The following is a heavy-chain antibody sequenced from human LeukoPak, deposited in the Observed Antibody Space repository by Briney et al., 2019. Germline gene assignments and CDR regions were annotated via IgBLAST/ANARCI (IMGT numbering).Heavy chain of an antibody. CDR1: GGSFSGYY. D-gene: IGHD3-22*01. J-gene: IGHJ6*03. Sequence: PSETLSLTCAVYGGSFSGYYWSWIRQPPGKGLEWIGEINHSGSTNYNPSLKSRVTISVDTSKNQFSLKLSSVTAADTAVYYCARAGSSGYPCYYYMDVWGKGTTVTVSS. CDR2: INHSGST. V-gene: IGHV4-34*01. CDR3: ARAGSSGYPCYYYMDV.